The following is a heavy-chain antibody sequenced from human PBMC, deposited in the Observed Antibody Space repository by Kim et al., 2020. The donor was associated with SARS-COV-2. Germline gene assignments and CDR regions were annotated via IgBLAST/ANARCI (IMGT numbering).Heavy chain of an antibody. CDR1: GGSISSSSYY. CDR2: IYYSGST. V-gene: IGHV4-39*01. CDR3: ARITRGIAAPGPYGMDV. J-gene: IGHJ6*02. D-gene: IGHD6-13*01. Sequence: SETLSLTCTVSGGSISSSSYYWGWIRQPPGKGLEWIGSIYYSGSTYYNPSLKSRVTISVDTSKNQFSLKLSSVTAADTAVYYCARITRGIAAPGPYGMDVWSQGTTVTVSS.